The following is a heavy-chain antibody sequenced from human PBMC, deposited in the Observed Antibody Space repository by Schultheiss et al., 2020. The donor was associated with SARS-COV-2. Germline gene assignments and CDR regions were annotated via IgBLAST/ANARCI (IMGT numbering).Heavy chain of an antibody. CDR1: GFTFSSYW. Sequence: GESLKISCAASGFTFSSYWMHWVRQAPGKGLVWVSRINSDGSSTSYADSVKGRFTISRDNAKNTLYLQMNSLRAEDTAVYYCVKGHYDFWTRDYFDYWGQGTLVTVSS. D-gene: IGHD3-3*01. CDR3: VKGHYDFWTRDYFDY. CDR2: INSDGSST. J-gene: IGHJ4*02. V-gene: IGHV3-74*01.